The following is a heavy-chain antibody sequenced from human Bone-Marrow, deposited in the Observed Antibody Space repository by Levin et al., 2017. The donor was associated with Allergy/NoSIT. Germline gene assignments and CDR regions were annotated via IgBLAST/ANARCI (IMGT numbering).Heavy chain of an antibody. J-gene: IGHJ6*02. D-gene: IGHD4-23*01. V-gene: IGHV3-30*18. Sequence: GESLKISCAASGFIFNTYAMHWVRQAPDRGLEWVAAISFDGSNKYYADSVKGRFTISRDNSKNTVYLQMNSLRAEETAVYYCVKEFGRKDLQQLVTYGMDVWGQGTRVTVTS. CDR3: VKEFGRKDLQQLVTYGMDV. CDR2: ISFDGSNK. CDR1: GFIFNTYA.